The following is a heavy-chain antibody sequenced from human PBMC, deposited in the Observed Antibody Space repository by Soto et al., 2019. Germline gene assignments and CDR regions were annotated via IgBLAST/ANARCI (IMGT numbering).Heavy chain of an antibody. D-gene: IGHD6-19*01. CDR3: ARYPNPTVAGLPFDL. CDR1: GFTLSSYW. Sequence: EVQLVESGGGLVQPGGSLRLSCAASGFTLSSYWMSWVRQAPGKGLEWVAHTRQDGGQEYYVDSVKGRFTISRDNAKNSLYLQMNSLRVEDTAVYYCARYPNPTVAGLPFDLWGQGTLVTVSS. CDR2: TRQDGGQE. J-gene: IGHJ4*02. V-gene: IGHV3-7*03.